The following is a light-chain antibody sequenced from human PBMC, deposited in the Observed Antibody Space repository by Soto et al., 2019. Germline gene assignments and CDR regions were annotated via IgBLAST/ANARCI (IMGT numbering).Light chain of an antibody. CDR3: QRYGSSSLS. V-gene: IGKV3-20*01. CDR1: QSLSSTY. Sequence: EIVLTQSPGTLSLSPGGRATLFCRASQSLSSTYLAWYQQRPGQAPRLLIFGASNRATGIPDRFRGSGSGTDFTLTISRLEPGDFAVYYCQRYGSSSLSFGGGTRVEI. J-gene: IGKJ4*01. CDR2: GAS.